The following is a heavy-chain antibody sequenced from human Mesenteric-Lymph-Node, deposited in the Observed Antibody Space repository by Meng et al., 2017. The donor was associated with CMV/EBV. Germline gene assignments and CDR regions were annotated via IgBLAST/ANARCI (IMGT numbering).Heavy chain of an antibody. Sequence: GESLKISCAASGFTFDDYGMSWVRQAPGKGLEWVSRICHSNSVIDYADSVEGRFIISRDNVQNTLYLQMDSLRAEDTAVYYCARNYSSLDYYYGMDVWGQGTSVTVSS. D-gene: IGHD4-11*01. V-gene: IGHV3-21*04. CDR3: ARNYSSLDYYYGMDV. CDR2: ICHSNSVI. CDR1: GFTFDDYG. J-gene: IGHJ6*02.